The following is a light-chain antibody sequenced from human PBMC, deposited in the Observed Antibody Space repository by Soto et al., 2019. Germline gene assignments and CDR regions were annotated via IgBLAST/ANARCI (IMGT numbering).Light chain of an antibody. J-gene: IGLJ2*01. V-gene: IGLV2-8*01. CDR3: SSYAGSNNFDVV. CDR2: EVS. Sequence: QSGLTQPPSASGSPGQSVTISCTGTSSDVGGYNYVSWYQQHPGKAPKLMIYEVSKRPSGVPDRFSGSKSGNTASLTVSGLQAEDEADYYCSSYAGSNNFDVVFGGGTKVTVL. CDR1: SSDVGGYNY.